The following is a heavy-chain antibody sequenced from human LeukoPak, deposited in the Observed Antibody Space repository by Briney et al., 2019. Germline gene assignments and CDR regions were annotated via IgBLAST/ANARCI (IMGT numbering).Heavy chain of an antibody. D-gene: IGHD6-19*01. J-gene: IGHJ4*02. CDR1: GGTFSSYA. Sequence: GSSVKVSCKASGGTFSSYAISWVRQAPGQGLEWMGGIIPIFGTANYAQKFQGRVTITADESTSTAYMELSSLRAEDTAVCYCAKERSGWDYYFDYGGQGTLVTVSS. CDR2: IIPIFGTA. V-gene: IGHV1-69*01. CDR3: AKERSGWDYYFDY.